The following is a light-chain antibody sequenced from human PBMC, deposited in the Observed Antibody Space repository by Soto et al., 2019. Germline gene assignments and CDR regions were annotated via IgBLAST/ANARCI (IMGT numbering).Light chain of an antibody. CDR3: CAYTARTTLSWV. CDR1: SSDIGGYNH. V-gene: IGLV2-14*03. Sequence: QSALTQPTSVSGSPGQSITISCTGVSSDIGGYNHVSWYQQHPGKVPRLIIYDVDNRPLGVSNRFSGSQSGNMASLTISGLQAEDEADYYCCAYTARTTLSWVFGGGTKLTVL. J-gene: IGLJ3*02. CDR2: DVD.